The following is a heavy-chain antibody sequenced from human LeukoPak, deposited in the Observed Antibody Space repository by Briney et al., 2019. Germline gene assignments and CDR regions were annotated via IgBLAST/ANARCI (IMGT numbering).Heavy chain of an antibody. CDR1: GYTFTSYD. Sequence: GASVKVSCKASGYTFTSYDINWVRQATGQGLEWMGWMNPNSGNTGYAQKFQGRVTMTRNTSISTAYMELSSLRSEDTAVYYCARESYGSGNRLNEPFDPWGQGTLGTVSS. V-gene: IGHV1-8*01. D-gene: IGHD3-10*01. CDR2: MNPNSGNT. CDR3: ARESYGSGNRLNEPFDP. J-gene: IGHJ5*02.